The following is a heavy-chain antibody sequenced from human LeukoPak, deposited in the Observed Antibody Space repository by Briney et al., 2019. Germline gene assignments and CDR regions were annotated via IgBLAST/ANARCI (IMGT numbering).Heavy chain of an antibody. V-gene: IGHV1-18*01. J-gene: IGHJ3*02. CDR3: ASLKNYYDSSGYLVTDAFDI. Sequence: ASVKVSCKASGYTFTSYDINWVRQAPGQGLEWMGWISGYNGNTNYAQKLQGRVTMTTDTSTSTAYMELRSLKSDDTAVYYCASLKNYYDSSGYLVTDAFDIWGQGTMVTVSS. CDR2: ISGYNGNT. D-gene: IGHD3-22*01. CDR1: GYTFTSYD.